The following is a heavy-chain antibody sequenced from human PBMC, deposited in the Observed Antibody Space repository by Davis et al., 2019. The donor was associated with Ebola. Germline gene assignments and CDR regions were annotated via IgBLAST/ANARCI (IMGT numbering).Heavy chain of an antibody. CDR1: GGSISSYY. J-gene: IGHJ4*02. D-gene: IGHD1-26*01. CDR2: IYYSGST. CDR3: ARQLSGSYYYYFDY. Sequence: PSETLSLTCTVSGGSISSYYWSWIRQPPGKGLEWIGYIYYSGSTNYNPSLKSRVTISVDTSKNQFFLKLSSVTAADTAVYYCARQLSGSYYYYFDYWGQGTLVTVSS. V-gene: IGHV4-59*08.